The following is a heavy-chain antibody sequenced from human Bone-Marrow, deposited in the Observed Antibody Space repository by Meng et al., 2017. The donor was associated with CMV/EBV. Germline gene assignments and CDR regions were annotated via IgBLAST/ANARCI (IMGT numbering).Heavy chain of an antibody. J-gene: IGHJ4*02. CDR3: AKDKSVVITWYYFDY. V-gene: IGHV3-23*01. Sequence: SGLGFSSYAMNWVRQAPGRGREWVSTVIRSGGGTHYADSVKGRFTIFRDNSNNTLFLQMNSLRAEDTAVYFCAKDKSVVITWYYFDYWGQGTLVTVSS. CDR1: GLGFSSYA. CDR2: VIRSGGGT. D-gene: IGHD3-22*01.